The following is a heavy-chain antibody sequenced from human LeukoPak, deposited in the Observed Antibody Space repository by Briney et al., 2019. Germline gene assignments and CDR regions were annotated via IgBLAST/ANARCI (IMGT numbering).Heavy chain of an antibody. CDR1: GFTFSSYS. CDR2: ISSSSSYI. Sequence: GGSLRPSCAASGFTFSSYSMNWVRQAPGKGLEWVSSISSSSSYIYYADSVKGRFTISRDNAKNSLYLQMNSLRAEDTAVYYCARDRVRGVSGVWFDPWGQGTLVTVSS. V-gene: IGHV3-21*01. J-gene: IGHJ5*02. CDR3: ARDRVRGVSGVWFDP. D-gene: IGHD3-10*01.